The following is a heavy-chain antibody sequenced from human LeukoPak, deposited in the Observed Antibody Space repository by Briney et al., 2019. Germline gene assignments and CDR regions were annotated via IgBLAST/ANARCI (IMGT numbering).Heavy chain of an antibody. V-gene: IGHV3-23*01. J-gene: IGHJ4*02. D-gene: IGHD6-19*01. CDR1: GFTFSSYA. CDR3: AKESLGVAVAGIPFDY. CDR2: ISGSGGST. Sequence: PGGSLRLSCAASGFTFSSYAMSWFRQAPGKGLEWVSAISGSGGSTYYADSVKGRFTISRDNSKNTLYLQMNSLRAEDTAVYYCAKESLGVAVAGIPFDYWGQGTLVTVSS.